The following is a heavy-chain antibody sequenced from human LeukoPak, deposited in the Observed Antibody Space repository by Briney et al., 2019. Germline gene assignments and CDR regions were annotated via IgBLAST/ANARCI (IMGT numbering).Heavy chain of an antibody. CDR1: GYTFTSDG. Sequence: ASVKVSCKASGYTFTSDGISWVRQAPGQGLEWMGWISAYNGNTNYAQKLQGRVTMTTDTSTSTAYMELRSLRSDDTAVYYCARRPSGYGTTSLAYYGMDVWGQGTTVTVSS. D-gene: IGHD5-12*01. J-gene: IGHJ6*02. V-gene: IGHV1-18*01. CDR2: ISAYNGNT. CDR3: ARRPSGYGTTSLAYYGMDV.